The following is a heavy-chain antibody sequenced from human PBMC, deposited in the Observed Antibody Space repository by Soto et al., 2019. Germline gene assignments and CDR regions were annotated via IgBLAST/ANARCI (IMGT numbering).Heavy chain of an antibody. Sequence: SETLSLTCTVSGGSVSSGSYYWTWIRQPPGKGLEWLGYIYYSGTTNYNPPLKSRITISVDTSGNQFSLKLSSVTAADTAVYFCARTYCTNTACQAHGIDVWGQGTTVTVSS. CDR3: ARTYCTNTACQAHGIDV. CDR2: IYYSGTT. V-gene: IGHV4-61*01. D-gene: IGHD5-18*01. J-gene: IGHJ6*02. CDR1: GGSVSSGSYY.